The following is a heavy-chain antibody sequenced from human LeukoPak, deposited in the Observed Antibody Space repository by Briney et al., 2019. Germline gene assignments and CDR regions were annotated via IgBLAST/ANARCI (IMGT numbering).Heavy chain of an antibody. CDR2: ICGVGDRT. CDR1: GFTLNLDA. CDR3: AKASRQAAVASPLDY. Sequence: VSYLRLSCACTGFTLNLDAMSWVGQAPRNGVDGVASICGVGDRTSYADSVKGRLTISRDNSKHTLFLQLHRLQADDTALYYCAKASRQAAVASPLDYWGQGSLVTVSS. V-gene: IGHV3-23*01. D-gene: IGHD6-19*01. J-gene: IGHJ4*02.